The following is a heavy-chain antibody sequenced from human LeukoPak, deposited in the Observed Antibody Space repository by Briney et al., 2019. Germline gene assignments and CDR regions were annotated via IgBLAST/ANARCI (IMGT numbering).Heavy chain of an antibody. D-gene: IGHD5-24*01. CDR3: ARDSGMATIISYYYMDV. CDR2: ISYDGSNK. J-gene: IGHJ6*03. V-gene: IGHV3-30*04. Sequence: GGSLRLSCSASGFTFSSYAVHRVRQAPGKGLEWVAAISYDGSNKYYADSVKGRFTISRDNSKNTLYLQMNSLRAEDTAVYYCARDSGMATIISYYYMDVWGKGATVSVSS. CDR1: GFTFSSYA.